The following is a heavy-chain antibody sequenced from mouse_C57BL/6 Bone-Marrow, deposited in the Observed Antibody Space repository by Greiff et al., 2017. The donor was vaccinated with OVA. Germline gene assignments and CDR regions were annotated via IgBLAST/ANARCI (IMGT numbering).Heavy chain of an antibody. Sequence: EVMLVESGGGLVQPGGSLKLSCAASGFTFSDYGMAWVRQAPRKGPEWVAFICNLAYSIYYADTVTGRFTISRENAKNTLYLEMSSLSSEDTAMYYGASHYSNSPWFAYWGQGTLVTVSA. CDR1: GFTFSDYG. CDR3: ASHYSNSPWFAY. CDR2: ICNLAYSI. D-gene: IGHD2-5*01. V-gene: IGHV5-15*01. J-gene: IGHJ3*01.